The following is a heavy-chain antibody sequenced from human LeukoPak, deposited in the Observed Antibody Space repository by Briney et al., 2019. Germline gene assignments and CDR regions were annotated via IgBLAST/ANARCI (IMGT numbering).Heavy chain of an antibody. CDR2: IRYDGSNK. CDR3: AKEDYYYYYMDV. CDR1: GFTFSSYA. J-gene: IGHJ6*03. Sequence: GGSLRLSCAASGFTFSSYAMHWVRQAPGKGLEWVAFIRYDGSNKYYADSVKGRFTISRDNSKNTLYLQMNSLRAEDTAVYYCAKEDYYYYYMDVWGKGTTVTVSS. V-gene: IGHV3-30*02.